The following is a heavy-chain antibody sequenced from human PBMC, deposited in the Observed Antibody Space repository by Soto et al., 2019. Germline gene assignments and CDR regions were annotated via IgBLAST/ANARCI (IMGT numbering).Heavy chain of an antibody. J-gene: IGHJ3*02. V-gene: IGHV4-59*01. Sequence: SETPSLTCTVSGGPISSYYWSWIRQPPGKGLEWIGYIYYSGSTNYNPSLKSRVTISVDTSKNQFSLKLSSVTAADTAVYYCARDGYYYDSSGYHTPHDAFDIWGQGTMVTVSS. D-gene: IGHD3-22*01. CDR1: GGPISSYY. CDR2: IYYSGST. CDR3: ARDGYYYDSSGYHTPHDAFDI.